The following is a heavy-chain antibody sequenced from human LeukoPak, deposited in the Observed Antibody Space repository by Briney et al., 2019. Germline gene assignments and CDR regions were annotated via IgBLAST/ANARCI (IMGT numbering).Heavy chain of an antibody. CDR2: IYYTGST. J-gene: IGHJ4*02. Sequence: SETLSLTCTVSGGSLSSYYWSWLRQPPGRGLEWIGRIYYTGSTYHKPSLQTLVTISVDTSKSQFSLKLSSVTAADTAVYYCARGSYPGWYNGEVDYWGQGTLVIVSS. V-gene: IGHV4-59*12. D-gene: IGHD6-19*01. CDR1: GGSLSSYY. CDR3: ARGSYPGWYNGEVDY.